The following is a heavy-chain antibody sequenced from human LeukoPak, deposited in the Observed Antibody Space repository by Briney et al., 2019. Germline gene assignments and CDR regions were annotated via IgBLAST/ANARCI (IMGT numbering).Heavy chain of an antibody. CDR3: VRDTYMDV. V-gene: IGHV3-7*01. CDR2: IKQDGSEK. J-gene: IGHJ6*03. Sequence: GGSLRLSCAVSGFTFSSYWMSWVRQAPGEGLEWVANIKQDGSEKYYVDSVKGRFTISRDNAKNSLNLQMNSLRAEDTAVYYCVRDTYMDVWGKGTTVTVSS. CDR1: GFTFSSYW.